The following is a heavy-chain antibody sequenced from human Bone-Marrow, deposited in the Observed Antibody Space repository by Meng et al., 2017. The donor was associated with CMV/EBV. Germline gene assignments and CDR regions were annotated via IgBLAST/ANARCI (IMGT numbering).Heavy chain of an antibody. CDR1: GFTFSNAW. J-gene: IGHJ6*02. Sequence: GESLKISCAASGFTFSNAWMSWVRQAPGKGLKWVGRIKSKTDGGTTDYAAPVKGRFTISRDDSKNTLYLQMNSLKTEDTAVYYCTTDPDSSPTYYYYGMDVWGQGTTVTVSS. V-gene: IGHV3-15*01. D-gene: IGHD3-22*01. CDR2: IKSKTDGGTT. CDR3: TTDPDSSPTYYYYGMDV.